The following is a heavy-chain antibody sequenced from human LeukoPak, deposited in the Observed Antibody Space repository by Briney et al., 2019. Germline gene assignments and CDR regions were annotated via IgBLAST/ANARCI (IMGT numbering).Heavy chain of an antibody. J-gene: IGHJ4*02. D-gene: IGHD3-10*01. CDR1: GGAFSGYY. Sequence: SETLSLTCAVYGGAFSGYYWSWIRQPPGKGLEWIGEINHSGSTNYNPSLKSRVTISVDTSKNQFSLKLSSVTAADTAVYYCARGREVYYGRGSSFDYGGQGTLVTVSS. CDR3: ARGREVYYGRGSSFDY. V-gene: IGHV4-34*01. CDR2: INHSGST.